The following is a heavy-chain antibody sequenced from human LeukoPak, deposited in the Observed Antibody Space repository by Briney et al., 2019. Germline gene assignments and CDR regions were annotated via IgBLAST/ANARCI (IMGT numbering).Heavy chain of an antibody. J-gene: IGHJ4*02. CDR1: GDSISSITW. D-gene: IGHD1-26*01. CDR2: IYHTGST. V-gene: IGHV4-4*02. Sequence: SGTLSLTCAVSGDSISSITWWSWVRQPPGKRLEWIGEIYHTGSTNYNPSLKSRVTMSVDKSKNQFSLNLSSVTAADTAVYYCAKEFRIVGATRGFDYWGQGTLVTVSS. CDR3: AKEFRIVGATRGFDY.